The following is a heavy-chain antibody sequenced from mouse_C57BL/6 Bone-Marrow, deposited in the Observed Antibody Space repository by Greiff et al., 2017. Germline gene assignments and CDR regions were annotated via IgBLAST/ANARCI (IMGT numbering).Heavy chain of an antibody. J-gene: IGHJ2*01. Sequence: QVQLQQSGAELVRPGSSVKLSCKASGYTFTSYWMHWVKQRPIQGLEWIGNIDPSDSDTPYNQKFKDKATLTVDKSSSTAYMQLSSLTSEDSAGYYCARTGYDYDVNYFDYWGQGTTLTVSS. CDR1: GYTFTSYW. D-gene: IGHD2-4*01. V-gene: IGHV1-52*01. CDR3: ARTGYDYDVNYFDY. CDR2: IDPSDSDT.